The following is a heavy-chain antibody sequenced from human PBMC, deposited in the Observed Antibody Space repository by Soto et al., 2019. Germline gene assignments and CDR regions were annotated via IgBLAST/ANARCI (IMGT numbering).Heavy chain of an antibody. V-gene: IGHV1-2*02. Sequence: GASVKVSCKASGYTFSGYYIHWVRQAPGQGLEWMGWISPNSGDTNYAQKFQGRVTMTRDTSITTAYMELSRLRFDETAVYYCVRGPAFRGFLECSLDVWGQGATVTVCS. J-gene: IGHJ6*02. D-gene: IGHD3-3*01. CDR3: VRGPAFRGFLECSLDV. CDR1: GYTFSGYY. CDR2: ISPNSGDT.